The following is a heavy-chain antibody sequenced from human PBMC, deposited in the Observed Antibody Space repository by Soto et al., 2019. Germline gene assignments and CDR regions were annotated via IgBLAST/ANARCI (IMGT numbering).Heavy chain of an antibody. D-gene: IGHD2-21*01. CDR3: EKGRMYCSYAHSSGDYFYFFDY. V-gene: IGHV4-59*01. Sequence: PSETLSLTCIVSGDSISTFYWGWMRQSPGKELEWIGNVYYTGSANYNPSLKSRVTISVDRSKNEFSLKLTSANAADAAVYYCEKGRMYCSYAHSSGDYFYFFDYWGQGTQVTVSS. J-gene: IGHJ4*02. CDR1: GDSISTFY. CDR2: VYYTGSA.